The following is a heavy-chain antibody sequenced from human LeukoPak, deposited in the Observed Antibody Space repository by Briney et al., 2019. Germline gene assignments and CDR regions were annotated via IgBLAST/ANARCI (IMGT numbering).Heavy chain of an antibody. V-gene: IGHV3-48*03. CDR3: ATNSGYSGTPHY. D-gene: IGHD6-13*01. Sequence: PGGSLRLSCAASGFTFSSYEMNWVRQAPGKGLEWVSYISSSGSTIYYADYVKGRFTISRDNAKNALFLQMNSLRAEDTAVYYCATNSGYSGTPHYWGQGTLVTVSS. CDR2: ISSSGSTI. CDR1: GFTFSSYE. J-gene: IGHJ4*02.